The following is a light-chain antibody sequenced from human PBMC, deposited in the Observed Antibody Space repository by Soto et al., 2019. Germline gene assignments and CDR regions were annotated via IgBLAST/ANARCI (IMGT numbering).Light chain of an antibody. V-gene: IGKV3-11*01. J-gene: IGKJ2*01. Sequence: EIVLTQSPATLSLSPGERATLSCRASQSVSSYLAWYQQKPGQAPRLLIYDASNRATGIPARFSGSGSGTDFTLTIRSIEPEDFAVYYCQQRSNWPYTFGQGTKVDIK. CDR3: QQRSNWPYT. CDR1: QSVSSY. CDR2: DAS.